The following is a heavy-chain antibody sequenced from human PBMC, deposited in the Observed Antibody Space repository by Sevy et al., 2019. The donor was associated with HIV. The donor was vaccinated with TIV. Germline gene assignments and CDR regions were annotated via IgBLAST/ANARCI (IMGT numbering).Heavy chain of an antibody. Sequence: GGSLRLSCTASGFTFGDYAMSWFRQAPGKGLEWVGFIRSNAYGGTTEYAASVKGRFTISRDDSKSIAYLQMNSLKTEDTAVYYCTRGFVVVPALMNGMDLWGQGTTVTVSS. D-gene: IGHD2-2*01. CDR3: TRGFVVVPALMNGMDL. CDR1: GFTFGDYA. J-gene: IGHJ6*01. CDR2: IRSNAYGGTT. V-gene: IGHV3-49*03.